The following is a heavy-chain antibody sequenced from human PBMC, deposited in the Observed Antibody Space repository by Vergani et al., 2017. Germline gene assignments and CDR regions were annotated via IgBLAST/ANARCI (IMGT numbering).Heavy chain of an antibody. Sequence: QVQLQQWGAGLLKPSETLSLTCAVYGGSFSGYYWSWIRQPPGKGLEWIGEINHSGSTNYNPSLKSRVTISVDTSKNQFSLKLSSVTAADTAVYYCARAPGIAAAGNGFDPWGQGTLVTVSS. CDR3: ARAPGIAAAGNGFDP. J-gene: IGHJ5*02. CDR1: GGSFSGYY. V-gene: IGHV4-34*01. D-gene: IGHD6-13*01. CDR2: INHSGST.